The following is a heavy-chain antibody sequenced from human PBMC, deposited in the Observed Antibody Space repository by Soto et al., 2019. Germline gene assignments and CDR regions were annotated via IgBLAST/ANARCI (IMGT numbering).Heavy chain of an antibody. CDR1: GLSITDSEMG. Sequence: QVTLKESGPVLVKPTETLTLRCTVSGLSITDSEMGVSWIRQPPGQPLEWLAHIDSSGEKSYRTFLKSRLASSKDTSKSQIVLTMTNMAPADTATYYCARRHLAVAVSPWCDPWGQGIPVTVSS. V-gene: IGHV2-26*01. CDR3: ARRHLAVAVSPWCDP. CDR2: IDSSGEK. D-gene: IGHD6-19*01. J-gene: IGHJ5*02.